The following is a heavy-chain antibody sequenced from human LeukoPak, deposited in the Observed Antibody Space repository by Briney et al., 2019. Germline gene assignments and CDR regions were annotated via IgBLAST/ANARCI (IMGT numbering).Heavy chain of an antibody. CDR1: GFIFSPYA. CDR2: ISGSGGST. V-gene: IGHV3-23*01. D-gene: IGHD6-13*01. J-gene: IGHJ4*02. CDR3: AKRGGIAPHYDD. Sequence: GGSLRLSCAASGFIFSPYAMSWVRQAPGKGLEWVSAISGSGGSTYYADSVKGRFTISRDNSKNTLYLQMNSLRAEDTAVYYCAKRGGIAPHYDDWGQGTLVTVSS.